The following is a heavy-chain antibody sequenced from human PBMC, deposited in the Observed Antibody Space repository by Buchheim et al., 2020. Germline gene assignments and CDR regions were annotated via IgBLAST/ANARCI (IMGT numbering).Heavy chain of an antibody. CDR1: GFTFSSYS. CDR2: ISSSSTI. D-gene: IGHD6-6*01. CDR3: ARVGGAARPPYYYYYGMDV. V-gene: IGHV3-48*01. Sequence: EVQLVESGGGLVQPGGSLRLSCAASGFTFSSYSMNWVRQAPGKGLEWVSYISSSSTIYYADSVKGRFTISRDNAKNSLYLQMNSLRAEDTAVYYCARVGGAARPPYYYYYGMDVWGQGTT. J-gene: IGHJ6*02.